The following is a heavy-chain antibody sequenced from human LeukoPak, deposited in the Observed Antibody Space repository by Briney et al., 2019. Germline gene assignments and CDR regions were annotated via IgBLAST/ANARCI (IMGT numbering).Heavy chain of an antibody. V-gene: IGHV4-30-4*08. J-gene: IGHJ3*02. CDR2: IYYSGST. CDR1: GGSISSGDYY. D-gene: IGHD2-15*01. Sequence: PSETLSLTCTVSGGSISSGDYYWSWIRQPPGKGLEWIGYIYYSGSTYYNPSLKSRVTMSVDTSKNQFSLKLSSVTAADTAVYYCARDGANLGYCSGGSCYSDAFDIWGQGTMVTVSS. CDR3: ARDGANLGYCSGGSCYSDAFDI.